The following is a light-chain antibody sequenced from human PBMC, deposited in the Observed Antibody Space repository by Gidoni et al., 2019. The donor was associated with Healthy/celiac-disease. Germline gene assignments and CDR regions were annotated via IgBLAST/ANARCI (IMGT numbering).Light chain of an antibody. Sequence: DIQMTQSPSSLSASVGDRVTINCRASQSISSYLNWYQQKPGKAPNLLIYAASSLQSGVPSRFSGSGSGTDFTLTISSLQPEDFATYYCQQSYSTLGTFGQGTKLEIK. V-gene: IGKV1-39*01. J-gene: IGKJ2*01. CDR2: AAS. CDR3: QQSYSTLGT. CDR1: QSISSY.